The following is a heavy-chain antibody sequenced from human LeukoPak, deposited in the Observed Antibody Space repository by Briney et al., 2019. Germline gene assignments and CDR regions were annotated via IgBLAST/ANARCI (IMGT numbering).Heavy chain of an antibody. V-gene: IGHV3-53*01. D-gene: IGHD6-13*01. CDR2: IYSGGST. J-gene: IGHJ4*02. CDR1: GFTVSSNY. Sequence: AGGSLRLSCAASGFTVSSNYMSWVRQAPGKGLEWVSVIYSGGSTYYADSVKGRFTISRDNSKNTLYLQMNSLRAEDTAVYYCARLAGYSSSWYYFDYWGQGTLVTVSS. CDR3: ARLAGYSSSWYYFDY.